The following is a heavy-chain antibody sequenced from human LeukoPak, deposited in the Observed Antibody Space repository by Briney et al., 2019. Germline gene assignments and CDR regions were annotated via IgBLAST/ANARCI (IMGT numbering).Heavy chain of an antibody. CDR2: IYHSGST. V-gene: IGHV4-30-2*01. J-gene: IGHJ4*02. CDR3: ARDGGFWSGYYNDY. Sequence: SQTLSLTCTVSGGSISSGGYYWSWIRQPPGKGLEWIGYIYHSGSTYYNPSHKSRVTISVDRSKNQFSLKLSSVTAADTAVYYCARDGGFWSGYYNDYWGQGTLVTVSS. D-gene: IGHD3-3*01. CDR1: GGSISSGGYY.